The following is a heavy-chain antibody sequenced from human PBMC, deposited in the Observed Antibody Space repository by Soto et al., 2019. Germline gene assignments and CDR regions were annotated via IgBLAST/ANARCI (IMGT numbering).Heavy chain of an antibody. J-gene: IGHJ4*02. CDR3: ARDRPYYYDSSGYYYGGENNYFDY. D-gene: IGHD3-22*01. V-gene: IGHV1-18*01. CDR1: GYTFTSYG. CDR2: ISAYNGNT. Sequence: GASVKVSCKASGYTFTSYGISWVRQAPGQGLEWMGWISAYNGNTNYAQKLQGRVTMTTDTSTSTAYMELRSLRSDDTAVYYCARDRPYYYDSSGYYYGGENNYFDYWGQGTLVTVSS.